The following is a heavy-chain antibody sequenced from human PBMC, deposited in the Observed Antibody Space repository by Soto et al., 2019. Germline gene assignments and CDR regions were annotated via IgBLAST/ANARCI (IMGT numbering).Heavy chain of an antibody. V-gene: IGHV3-33*01. J-gene: IGHJ5*02. Sequence: GGSLRLSCAASGFTFSSYGMHWVRQAPGKGLEWVAVIWYDGSNKYYADSVKGRFTISRDNSKNTLYLQMNSLRAEDTAVYYCARDGLGYCSSTSCYASNWFDPWGQGTLVTVSS. CDR1: GFTFSSYG. CDR2: IWYDGSNK. CDR3: ARDGLGYCSSTSCYASNWFDP. D-gene: IGHD2-2*01.